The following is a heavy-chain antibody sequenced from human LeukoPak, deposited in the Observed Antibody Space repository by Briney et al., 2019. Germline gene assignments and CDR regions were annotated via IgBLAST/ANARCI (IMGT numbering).Heavy chain of an antibody. Sequence: SETLSLTCTVSGGSISSYYWSWIRQPPGKGLEWIGYIYYSGSTNYNPSLRSRVTISVDTSKNQFSLKLSSVTAADTAVYYCARVPQYCSSTGCYYYYGMDVWGQGTTVTVSS. V-gene: IGHV4-59*01. CDR1: GGSISSYY. CDR3: ARVPQYCSSTGCYYYYGMDV. D-gene: IGHD2-2*01. CDR2: IYYSGST. J-gene: IGHJ6*02.